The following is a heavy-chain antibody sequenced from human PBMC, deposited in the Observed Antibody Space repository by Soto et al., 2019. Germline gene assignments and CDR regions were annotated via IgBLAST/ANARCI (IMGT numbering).Heavy chain of an antibody. CDR2: IWYDGSNK. CDR1: GFTFSSYG. J-gene: IGHJ4*02. Sequence: GGSLRLSCAASGFTFSSYGMHWVRQAPGKGLEWVAVIWYDGSNKYYADSVKGRFTISRDNSKNTLYLQMNSLRAEDTAVYYCARDLSPHYDSSGYFDYWGQGTLVTVSS. D-gene: IGHD3-22*01. CDR3: ARDLSPHYDSSGYFDY. V-gene: IGHV3-33*01.